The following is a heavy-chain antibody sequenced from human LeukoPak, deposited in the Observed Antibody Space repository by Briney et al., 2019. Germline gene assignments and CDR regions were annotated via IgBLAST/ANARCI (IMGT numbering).Heavy chain of an antibody. CDR3: AREGNYYDSSGYD. CDR1: GGTFSSYA. D-gene: IGHD3-22*01. J-gene: IGHJ4*02. CDR2: IIPIFGTA. V-gene: IGHV1-69*13. Sequence: SVKVSCKASGGTFSSYAISWVRQAPGQGLEWMGGIIPIFGTANYAQKFQGRVTITADESTSTAYMELSSLRSEDTAVYYCAREGNYYDSSGYDWGQETLVTVSS.